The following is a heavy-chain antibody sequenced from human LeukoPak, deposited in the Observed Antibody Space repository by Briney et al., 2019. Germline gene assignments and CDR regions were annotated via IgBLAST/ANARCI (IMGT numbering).Heavy chain of an antibody. D-gene: IGHD1-1*01. CDR1: GYTFTSYA. J-gene: IGHJ6*04. V-gene: IGHV1-3*01. Sequence: AASVKVSCKASGYTFTSYAMHWVRQAPGQRLEWMGWINAGNGNTKYSQKLQGRVTITRDTSASTAYMELSSLRSEDTAVYYCARDGLSTTGTTWEDYYYYGMDVWGKGTTVTVSS. CDR3: ARDGLSTTGTTWEDYYYYGMDV. CDR2: INAGNGNT.